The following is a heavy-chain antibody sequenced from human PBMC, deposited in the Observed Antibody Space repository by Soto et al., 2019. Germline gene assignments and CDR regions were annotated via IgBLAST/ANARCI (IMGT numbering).Heavy chain of an antibody. CDR3: EGISGSYFRHYGMDV. Sequence: SETLSLTCAVYGGSFSGYYWSWIRQPPGKGLEWIGEINHSGSTNYNPSLKSRVTISVDTSKNQFSLKLSSVTDADTAVYYCEGISGSYFRHYGMDVWGQGPTVTVYS. D-gene: IGHD3-10*01. CDR1: GGSFSGYY. V-gene: IGHV4-34*01. J-gene: IGHJ6*02. CDR2: INHSGST.